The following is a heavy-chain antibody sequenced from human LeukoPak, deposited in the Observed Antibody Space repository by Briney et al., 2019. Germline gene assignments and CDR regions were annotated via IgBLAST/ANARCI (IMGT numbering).Heavy chain of an antibody. CDR1: GGTFSSYA. CDR3: ARAPEGGIYGSGVCEV. D-gene: IGHD3-10*01. J-gene: IGHJ3*01. V-gene: IGHV1-69*13. Sequence: VKVSCKASGGTFSSYAISWVRQAPGQGLEWMGRIIPIFGTANYAQKFQGRVTITADESTRTAYMELSRLRSEDTAVYYCARAPEGGIYGSGVCEVWGQGTVVTVSS. CDR2: IIPIFGTA.